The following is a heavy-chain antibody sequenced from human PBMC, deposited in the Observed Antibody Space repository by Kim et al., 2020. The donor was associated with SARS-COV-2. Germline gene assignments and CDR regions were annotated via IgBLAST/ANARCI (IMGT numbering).Heavy chain of an antibody. CDR3: ARGGPNYYDRSALGLGLDV. V-gene: IGHV7-4-1*02. J-gene: IGHJ6*02. CDR1: GYTFTSYA. Sequence: ASVKVSCKASGYTFTSYAMNWVRQAPGQGLEWMGGINTNTGNPTYAQGFTGRFVFSLDTSVTTAYLQISSLKAEDTAVYYCARGGPNYYDRSALGLGLDVWGQGTTVTVSS. CDR2: INTNTGNP. D-gene: IGHD3-22*01.